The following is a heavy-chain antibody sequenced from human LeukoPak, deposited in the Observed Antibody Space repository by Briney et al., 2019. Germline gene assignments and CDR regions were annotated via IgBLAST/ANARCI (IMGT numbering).Heavy chain of an antibody. V-gene: IGHV3-20*04. CDR1: GFALDEHG. Sequence: GGSLRLSCTASGFALDEHGVSWVRQVPGKGLEWVSGINWSGGSTGYADPLRGRFTISRDNAKNSLYLQMDSLRAEDTALYYCARAPITSPFYFDYWGQGTLVTVSS. D-gene: IGHD2-2*01. CDR2: INWSGGST. CDR3: ARAPITSPFYFDY. J-gene: IGHJ4*02.